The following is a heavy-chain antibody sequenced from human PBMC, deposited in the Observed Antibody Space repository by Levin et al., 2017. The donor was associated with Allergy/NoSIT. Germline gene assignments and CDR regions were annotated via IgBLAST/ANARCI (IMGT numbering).Heavy chain of an antibody. Sequence: PSETLSLTCAASGFTFSSYAMSWVRQAPGKGLEWVSSISATGGSIYYADSVKGRVTFSRDNSKNTLYLQMNSLRAEDTAVYYCAKDGHGDYQDYTYYFGMDVWGQGTTVTVSS. V-gene: IGHV3-23*01. D-gene: IGHD4-17*01. CDR3: AKDGHGDYQDYTYYFGMDV. CDR2: ISATGGSI. CDR1: GFTFSSYA. J-gene: IGHJ6*02.